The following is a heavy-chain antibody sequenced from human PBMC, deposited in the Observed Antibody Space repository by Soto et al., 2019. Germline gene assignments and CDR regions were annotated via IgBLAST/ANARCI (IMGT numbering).Heavy chain of an antibody. V-gene: IGHV4-39*01. Sequence: QLQLQESGPGLVKPSETLSLTCTVSGGSISSSSYYWGWIRQSPGKGLEWIGNIYYSGSTYYNPSLKSRITISVDTSKSQFSLRLSSVTAADTAVYYCAGRDGYNHDYWGQGTLVTVSS. CDR2: IYYSGST. J-gene: IGHJ4*02. D-gene: IGHD5-12*01. CDR3: AGRDGYNHDY. CDR1: GGSISSSSYY.